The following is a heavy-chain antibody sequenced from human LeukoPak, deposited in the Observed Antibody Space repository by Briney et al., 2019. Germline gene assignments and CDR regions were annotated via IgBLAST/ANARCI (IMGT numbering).Heavy chain of an antibody. CDR3: AKDEGRIVATPVDY. CDR1: GFTFNTYG. J-gene: IGHJ4*02. CDR2: ISVGGIST. D-gene: IGHD5-12*01. V-gene: IGHV3-23*01. Sequence: GGSLRLSCAASGFTFNTYGMSWVRQAPGKGLEWVSSISVGGISTYYADSVKGRFTISRDNSKNTLYLQMNSLRAEDTAIYYCAKDEGRIVATPVDYWGQGTLVTVSS.